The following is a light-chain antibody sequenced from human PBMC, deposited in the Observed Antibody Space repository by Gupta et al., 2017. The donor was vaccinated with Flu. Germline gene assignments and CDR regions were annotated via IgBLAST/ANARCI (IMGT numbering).Light chain of an antibody. V-gene: IGLV1-51*02. CDR3: GTWDGSLSPYV. CDR2: ENN. CDR1: SSNLGNTD. Sequence: QSVFTQPPSISAARLPSVTISCSGSSSNLGNTDVSWYQQLPGTATKLLIYENNKRPSGIPDRFSGSKSGTSAALGIKGLQTGDEADYYCGTWDGSLSPYVFGTGTKVTVL. J-gene: IGLJ1*01.